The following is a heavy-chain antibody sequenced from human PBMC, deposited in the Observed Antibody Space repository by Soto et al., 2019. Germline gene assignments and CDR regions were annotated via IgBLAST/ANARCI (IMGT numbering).Heavy chain of an antibody. V-gene: IGHV3-30*18. D-gene: IGHD1-20*01. CDR1: GFTFSSYG. Sequence: GGSLRLSCAASGFTFSSYGMHWVRQAPGKGLEWVAVISYDGSNKYYADSVKGRFTISRDNSKNTLYLQMNSLRAEDTAVYYCAKDVNLEDYYYCGMDVWGQGTTVTVSS. CDR3: AKDVNLEDYYYCGMDV. J-gene: IGHJ6*02. CDR2: ISYDGSNK.